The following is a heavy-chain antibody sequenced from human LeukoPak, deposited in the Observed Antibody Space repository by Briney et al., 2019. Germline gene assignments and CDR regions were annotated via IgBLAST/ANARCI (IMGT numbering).Heavy chain of an antibody. J-gene: IGHJ4*02. CDR1: GSTFSSYW. CDR2: INSDGSST. V-gene: IGHV3-74*01. D-gene: IGHD2-15*01. CDR3: ALGYCGGGSCSTYYFDY. Sequence: GGSLRLSCAASGSTFSSYWMHWVRQAPGKGLVWVSRINSDGSSTSYADSVKGRFTISRDNAKNTLYLQMNSLRAEDTAVYYCALGYCGGGSCSTYYFDYWGQGTRVTVSS.